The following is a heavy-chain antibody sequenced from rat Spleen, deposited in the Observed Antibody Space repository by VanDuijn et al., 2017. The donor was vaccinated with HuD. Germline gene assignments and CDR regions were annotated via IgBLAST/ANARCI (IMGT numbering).Heavy chain of an antibody. CDR3: ARHDGNYGGYSDYFDY. V-gene: IGHV4-2*01. CDR1: GFTFNNYW. CDR2: INKDSRTI. Sequence: EVQLVESGGGLVQPGRSLKLSCVASGFTFNNYWMTWIRQAPGKGLEWIGEINKDSRTIKYSPSLKDKFTISRDNAQNTLYLQMNSLRSEDTATYYCARHDGNYGGYSDYFDYWGQGVMVTVSS. D-gene: IGHD1-11*01. J-gene: IGHJ2*01.